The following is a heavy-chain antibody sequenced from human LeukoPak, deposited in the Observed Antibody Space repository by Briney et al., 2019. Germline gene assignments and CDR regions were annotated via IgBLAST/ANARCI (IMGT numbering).Heavy chain of an antibody. Sequence: GASVKVSCKASGGTFSSYAISWVRQAPGQGLEWMGGIIPIFGTANYAQKFQGRVTITADESTSTAYMELGSLRSEDTAVYYCAGESHVVTAIRYFDYGGQGTLVTVSS. V-gene: IGHV1-69*13. D-gene: IGHD2-21*02. J-gene: IGHJ4*02. CDR2: IIPIFGTA. CDR3: AGESHVVTAIRYFDY. CDR1: GGTFSSYA.